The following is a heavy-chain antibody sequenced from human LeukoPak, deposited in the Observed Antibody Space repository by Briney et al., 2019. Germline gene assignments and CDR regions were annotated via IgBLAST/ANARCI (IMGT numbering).Heavy chain of an antibody. CDR1: GFTFSK. Sequence: GGSLRLSCAASGFTFSKMNWVRQAPGKGLEWVSYISSSGSTIYYADSAKGRFTISRDNAKNSLYLQMNSLRAEDTAVYYCAELGITMIGGVWGKGTTVTISS. D-gene: IGHD3-10*02. CDR2: ISSSGSTI. CDR3: AELGITMIGGV. J-gene: IGHJ6*04. V-gene: IGHV3-48*03.